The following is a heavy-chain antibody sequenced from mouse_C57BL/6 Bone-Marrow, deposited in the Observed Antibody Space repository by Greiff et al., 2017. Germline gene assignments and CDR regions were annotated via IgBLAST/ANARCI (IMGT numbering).Heavy chain of an antibody. Sequence: QVQLQQSGPGLVQPSQSLSITCTVSGFSLTSYGVHWVRQSPGKGLEWLGVIWRGGSTDYNAAFISRLSISKDNSKSQVFFKMNSLQADDTAIYYCARRRGYYGFAYWGQGTLVTVSA. CDR1: GFSLTSYG. J-gene: IGHJ3*01. V-gene: IGHV2-2*01. CDR3: ARRRGYYGFAY. D-gene: IGHD2-3*01. CDR2: IWRGGST.